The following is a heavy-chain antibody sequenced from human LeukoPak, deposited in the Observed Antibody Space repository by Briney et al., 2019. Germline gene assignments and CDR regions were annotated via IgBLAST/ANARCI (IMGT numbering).Heavy chain of an antibody. CDR2: IYTSGNT. CDR1: GGSISSDSYY. CDR3: ARALSDWFDP. Sequence: SETLSLTCTVSGGSISSDSYYWSWIRQPAGKELEWIGRIYTSGNTNYNPSLKSRVTISVDTSKNQFSLKLSSVTAADTAVYYCARALSDWFDPWGQGTLVTVSS. J-gene: IGHJ5*02. D-gene: IGHD3-10*01. V-gene: IGHV4-61*02.